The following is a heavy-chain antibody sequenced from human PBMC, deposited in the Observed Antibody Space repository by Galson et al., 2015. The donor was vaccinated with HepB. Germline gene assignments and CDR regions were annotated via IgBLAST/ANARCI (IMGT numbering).Heavy chain of an antibody. D-gene: IGHD3-3*01. V-gene: IGHV1-18*01. Sequence: SVKVSCKASGYTFTSYGISWVRQAPGQGLEWMGWISAYNGNTNYAQKLQGRVTMTTDTSTSTAYMELRSLRSDDTAVYYCARDSTIFGVVRGVGFDPWGQGTLVTVSS. CDR2: ISAYNGNT. J-gene: IGHJ5*02. CDR3: ARDSTIFGVVRGVGFDP. CDR1: GYTFTSYG.